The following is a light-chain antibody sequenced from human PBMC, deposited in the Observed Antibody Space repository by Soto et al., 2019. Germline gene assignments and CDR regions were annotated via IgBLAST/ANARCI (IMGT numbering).Light chain of an antibody. J-gene: IGKJ5*01. CDR3: QHYVERSPIT. V-gene: IGKV3D-15*01. CDR1: QSVSSN. CDR2: GAS. Sequence: EIVMTQSPATLSVSPGERATLSCRASQSVSSNLVWYQQTPGQAPRLLIYGASNRATGIPDNFSGSGSGTDFILTISRLEPDDFAVYYCQHYVERSPITFGQGTRLEIK.